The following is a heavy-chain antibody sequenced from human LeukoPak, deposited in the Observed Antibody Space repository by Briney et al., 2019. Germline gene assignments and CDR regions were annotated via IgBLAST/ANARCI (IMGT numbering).Heavy chain of an antibody. J-gene: IGHJ3*02. CDR3: ARETGILTGLDAFDI. V-gene: IGHV4-31*03. Sequence: KPSETLSLTCPVSSGSISSGVYYWSWIRQHPGKGLEWIGYIYYSGSTYYNPSLKSRVTISVDTSKNQFSLKLSSVTAADTAVYYCARETGILTGLDAFDIWGQGTMVTVSS. CDR1: SGSISSGVYY. CDR2: IYYSGST. D-gene: IGHD3-9*01.